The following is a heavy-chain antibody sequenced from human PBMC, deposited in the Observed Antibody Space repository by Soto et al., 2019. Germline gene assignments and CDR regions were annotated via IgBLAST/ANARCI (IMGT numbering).Heavy chain of an antibody. CDR2: ILYGGSS. Sequence: SETLSLTCSVSGISIDKNYWTWIRQIPGKGLEWIGYILYGGSSSFNPSLKSRVTMSIDTSKSQFSLKLSSVTAADTAVYYCARGAISTKIEYWGHGTLVTVSS. J-gene: IGHJ4*01. CDR3: ARGAISTKIEY. CDR1: GISIDKNY. D-gene: IGHD2-2*02. V-gene: IGHV4-59*01.